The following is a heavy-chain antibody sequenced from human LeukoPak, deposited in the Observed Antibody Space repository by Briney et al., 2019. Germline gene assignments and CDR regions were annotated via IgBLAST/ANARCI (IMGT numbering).Heavy chain of an antibody. V-gene: IGHV4-59*12. CDR3: GRDSVEMGTIHSDY. D-gene: IGHD5-24*01. Sequence: SETLSLTCTVSGGSINNYYLSWIRQPPGKGLEWIGYIYSSGSTNYNPSLKSRVTISADMSKNQFSLRLYSVTAADTAVYYCGRDSVEMGTIHSDYWGQGTLVTVPS. J-gene: IGHJ4*02. CDR2: IYSSGST. CDR1: GGSINNYY.